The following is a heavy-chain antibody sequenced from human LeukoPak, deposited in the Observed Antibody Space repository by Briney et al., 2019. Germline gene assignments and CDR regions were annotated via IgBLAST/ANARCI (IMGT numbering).Heavy chain of an antibody. J-gene: IGHJ4*02. CDR1: GGSFSGYY. V-gene: IGHV4-34*01. Sequence: PSETLSLTCAVYGGSFSGYYWSWIRQPPGKGLEWIGSIYYSGSTYYNPSLKSRVTISVDTSKNQFSLKLSSVTAADTAVYYCARDISGSYYGLFDYWGQGTLVTVSS. D-gene: IGHD1-26*01. CDR2: IYYSGST. CDR3: ARDISGSYYGLFDY.